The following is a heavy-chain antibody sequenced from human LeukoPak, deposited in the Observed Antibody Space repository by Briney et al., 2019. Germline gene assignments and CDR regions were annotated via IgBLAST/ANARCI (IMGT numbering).Heavy chain of an antibody. D-gene: IGHD7-27*01. Sequence: GESLKISCKGSGYSFTIYWIGWVRQIPGKGLEGMGIIYPGDSVTRYSPSFQGQVTISADKSISTAYLQWSSLKASDTAMYYCARRTGDFFDYWGQGTLVTVSS. J-gene: IGHJ4*02. CDR1: GYSFTIYW. CDR2: IYPGDSVT. V-gene: IGHV5-51*01. CDR3: ARRTGDFFDY.